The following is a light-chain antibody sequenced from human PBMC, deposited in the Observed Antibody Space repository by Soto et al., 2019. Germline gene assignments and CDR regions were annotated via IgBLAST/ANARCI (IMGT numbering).Light chain of an antibody. Sequence: QSVLTQPASVSGSPGQSITISCTGTSNDVGGYNYVSWYQQHPGKAPKLMIYEVSNRPSGVSNRFSGSKSGNTASLTISGLQAEDEADYYCSSYTSSSTPYVFGTGTKAPS. V-gene: IGLV2-14*01. CDR1: SNDVGGYNY. CDR2: EVS. CDR3: SSYTSSSTPYV. J-gene: IGLJ1*01.